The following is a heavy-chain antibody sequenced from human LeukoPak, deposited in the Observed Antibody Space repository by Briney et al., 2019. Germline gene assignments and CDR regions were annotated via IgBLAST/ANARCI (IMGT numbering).Heavy chain of an antibody. V-gene: IGHV4-34*01. CDR1: GGSFSGYY. CDR3: ARQTYYYDSSGYYADY. Sequence: SETLSLTCAVHGGSFSGYYWSWIRQPPGKGLEWIGEINHSGSTNYNPSLKSRVTISVDTSKNQFSLKLSSVTAADTAVYYCARQTYYYDSSGYYADYWGQGTLVTVSS. J-gene: IGHJ4*02. CDR2: INHSGST. D-gene: IGHD3-22*01.